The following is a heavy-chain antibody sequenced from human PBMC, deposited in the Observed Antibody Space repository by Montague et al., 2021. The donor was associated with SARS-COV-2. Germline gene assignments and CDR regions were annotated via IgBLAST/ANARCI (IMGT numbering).Heavy chain of an antibody. CDR1: GFSLSTSGMC. CDR3: ARIWGATRGDAFDI. CDR2: IDWXDDK. Sequence: PALVKTTQTLTLTCTFSGFSLSTSGMCVSWIRQPPGKALEWLALIDWXDDKYYSTSLKTRLTISKDTSKNQVVLTMTNMGPVDTATYYCARIWGATRGDAFDIWGQGTMVTVSS. V-gene: IGHV2-70*01. D-gene: IGHD1-26*01. J-gene: IGHJ3*02.